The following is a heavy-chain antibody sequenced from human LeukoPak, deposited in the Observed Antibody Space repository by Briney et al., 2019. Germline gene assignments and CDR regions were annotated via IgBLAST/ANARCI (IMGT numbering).Heavy chain of an antibody. Sequence: SETLSLTCTVSGGSISSYYWSWIRQPPGKGLEWIGYIYYSGSTNHNPSLKSRVTISVDTSKNQFSLKLSSVTAADTAVYYCAGSGITMIVVALDAFDIWGQGTMVTVSS. CDR3: AGSGITMIVVALDAFDI. CDR2: IYYSGST. J-gene: IGHJ3*02. D-gene: IGHD3-22*01. CDR1: GGSISSYY. V-gene: IGHV4-59*01.